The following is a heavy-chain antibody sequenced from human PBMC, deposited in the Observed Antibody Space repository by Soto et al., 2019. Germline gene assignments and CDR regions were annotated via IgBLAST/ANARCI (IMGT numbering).Heavy chain of an antibody. J-gene: IGHJ5*02. Sequence: QVTLKESGPVLVNPTETLTLRCTVSGLSITDSEMGVSWIRQPPGQPLEWLAHIDSSGEKSYRTFLKSRLAISKDTSKSQIVLTMTNMDPADTATYYCARRHLAVAVSPWFDPWGQGIPVTFSS. CDR3: ARRHLAVAVSPWFDP. CDR1: GLSITDSEMG. V-gene: IGHV2-26*01. D-gene: IGHD6-19*01. CDR2: IDSSGEK.